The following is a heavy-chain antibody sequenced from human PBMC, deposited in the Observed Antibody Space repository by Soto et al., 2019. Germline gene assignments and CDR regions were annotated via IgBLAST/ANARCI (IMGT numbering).Heavy chain of an antibody. J-gene: IGHJ5*02. Sequence: SERLSLTCVLDGRSVNAYYWDWIRHPAGKGLEWIGEINHTGGTHYNRSLKSRVTMSVGASKNQFSLRLSSVTAADTAIYYCATGITVFGLLIPPFDPWGQGTQVTVSS. V-gene: IGHV4-34*01. CDR2: INHTGGT. CDR3: ATGITVFGLLIPPFDP. D-gene: IGHD3-3*01. CDR1: GRSVNAYY.